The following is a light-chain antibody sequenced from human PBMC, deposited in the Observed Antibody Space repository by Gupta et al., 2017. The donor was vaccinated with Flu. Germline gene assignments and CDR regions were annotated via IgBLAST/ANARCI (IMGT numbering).Light chain of an antibody. J-gene: IGKJ1*01. V-gene: IGKV1-39*01. CDR3: QQRNSTPST. CDR1: QSISSY. Sequence: IQITQPPSSLSASVGHRVTITCGASQSISSYCNWYQQKPGKAPKLLIYAASRVKSRVPSMFSSSGSGTDFTLTISRRQPEDFATYYCQQRNSTPSTFGQGTKVEIK. CDR2: AAS.